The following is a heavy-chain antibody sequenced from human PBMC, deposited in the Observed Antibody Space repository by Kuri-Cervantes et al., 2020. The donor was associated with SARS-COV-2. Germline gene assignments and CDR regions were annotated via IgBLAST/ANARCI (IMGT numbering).Heavy chain of an antibody. V-gene: IGHV4-61*09. CDR1: GGSISSGSYY. D-gene: IGHD6-19*01. Sequence: LRLSCTVSGGSISSGSYYWSWIRQPAGKGLEWIGYIYTSGSTNYNPSLKSRVTISVDTSKNQFSLKLSSVTAADTAVYYCARGSSGWSPNWFDPWGQGTLVTVSS. CDR3: ARGSSGWSPNWFDP. J-gene: IGHJ5*02. CDR2: IYTSGST.